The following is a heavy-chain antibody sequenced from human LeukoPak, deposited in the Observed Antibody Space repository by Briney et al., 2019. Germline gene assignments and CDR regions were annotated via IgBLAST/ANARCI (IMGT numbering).Heavy chain of an antibody. V-gene: IGHV4-34*01. CDR3: ARNPIYNWFDP. CDR1: GGSFNDYY. J-gene: IGHJ5*02. Sequence: SETLSLTCAVYGGSFNDYYWIWIRQPPGKGLEWIGEIKPSGRTNYNPSLESRVTISVDTSKNQFSLKLSSVTAADTAVYYCARNPIYNWFDPWGQGTLVTVSS. CDR2: IKPSGRT.